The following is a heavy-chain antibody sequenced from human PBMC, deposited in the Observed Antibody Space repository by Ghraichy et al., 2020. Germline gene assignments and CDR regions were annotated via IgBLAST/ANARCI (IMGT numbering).Heavy chain of an antibody. CDR1: GFTFDDYA. J-gene: IGHJ6*02. CDR3: AKASRYCSSTSCLYYYYYGMDV. Sequence: LSLTCAASGFTFDDYAMHWVRQAPGKGLEWVSGISWNSGSIGYADSVKGRFTISRDNAKNSLYLQMNSLRAEDTALYYCAKASRYCSSTSCLYYYYYGMDVWGQGTTVTVSS. V-gene: IGHV3-9*01. CDR2: ISWNSGSI. D-gene: IGHD2-2*01.